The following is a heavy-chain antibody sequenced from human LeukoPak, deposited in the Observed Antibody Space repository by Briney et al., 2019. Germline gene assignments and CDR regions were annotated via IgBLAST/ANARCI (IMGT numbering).Heavy chain of an antibody. Sequence: SETLSLTCTVSGGSISSYYWSWIRQPPGKGLEWIGYIYYSGSTNYNPSLKSRVTISVDTSKNQFSLKLSSVTAADTAVYYCASLGYCSSTSCYGWFDPWGQGTLVTVSS. V-gene: IGHV4-59*12. D-gene: IGHD2-2*01. CDR3: ASLGYCSSTSCYGWFDP. CDR2: IYYSGST. J-gene: IGHJ5*02. CDR1: GGSISSYY.